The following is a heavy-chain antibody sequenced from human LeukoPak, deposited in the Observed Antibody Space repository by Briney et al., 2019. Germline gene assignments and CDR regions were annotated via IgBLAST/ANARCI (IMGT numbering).Heavy chain of an antibody. V-gene: IGHV1-18*01. D-gene: IGHD1-26*01. Sequence: GASVKVSCKASGYTFTTYGISWVRQAPGQGLEWMGWISAYNGNTNYAQKLQGRVTMTTDTSTSTAYMELRSLRSDDTAVYYCARDGLRVGATSSGYYYGMDVWGQGTTVTVSS. CDR3: ARDGLRVGATSSGYYYGMDV. CDR1: GYTFTTYG. CDR2: ISAYNGNT. J-gene: IGHJ6*02.